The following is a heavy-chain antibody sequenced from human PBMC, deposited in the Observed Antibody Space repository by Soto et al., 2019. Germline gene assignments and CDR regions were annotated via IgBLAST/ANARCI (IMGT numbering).Heavy chain of an antibody. D-gene: IGHD6-6*01. J-gene: IGHJ4*02. V-gene: IGHV1-69*13. CDR1: GGTFSSYA. CDR3: ARSGPTRGARPVY. CDR2: IIPIFGTA. Sequence: SSVKVSCKGSGGTFSSYAISWVRQAPGQGLEWMGGIIPIFGTANYAQKFQGRVTITADESTSTAYMELSSLTSEDTAVYYCARSGPTRGARPVYWGQGTLVTAPQ.